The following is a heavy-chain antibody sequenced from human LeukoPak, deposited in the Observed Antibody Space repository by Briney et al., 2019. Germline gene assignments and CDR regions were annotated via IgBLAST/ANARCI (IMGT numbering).Heavy chain of an antibody. V-gene: IGHV4-4*07. CDR3: VRDYCSTTICYKGVVSDYYYYMDV. D-gene: IGHD2-2*02. CDR1: VGSISNYY. CDR2: LYSRGRT. Sequence: KSSETLSLTCTVSVGSISNYYWSWIPHPAGRGLEWIGRLYSRGRTYYSPSLSSRVTMSIDRPKNQISLRLSSVTAADTATYYCVRDYCSTTICYKGVVSDYYYYMDVWGKGTTVTVSS. J-gene: IGHJ6*03.